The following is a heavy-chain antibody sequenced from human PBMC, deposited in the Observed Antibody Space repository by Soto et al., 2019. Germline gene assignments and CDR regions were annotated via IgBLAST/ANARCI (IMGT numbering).Heavy chain of an antibody. CDR2: IWYEGSNK. V-gene: IGHV3-33*06. Sequence: GGSLRLSCAASGFPFNNYGMHWVRQAPGKGLEWVALIWYEGSNKYYADSVKGRFTISRDNSKNTLYLQMNSLRAEDTAVYYCAKDCNECLGAFDIWGQGTMVTVSS. D-gene: IGHD1-1*01. CDR1: GFPFNNYG. CDR3: AKDCNECLGAFDI. J-gene: IGHJ3*02.